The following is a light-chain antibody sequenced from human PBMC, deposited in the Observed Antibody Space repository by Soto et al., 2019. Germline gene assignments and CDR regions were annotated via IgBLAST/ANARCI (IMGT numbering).Light chain of an antibody. V-gene: IGKV3-15*01. Sequence: DILMTQSPATLSVSPGERATLSCRASQSVSSNLAWYQQKPGHAPRLLIYGASTRATGIPARFSGSGSGTELPLTISSLQSEDVAVYYCQRHNNWRHSITFGHGTRLEIK. CDR2: GAS. CDR1: QSVSSN. J-gene: IGKJ5*01. CDR3: QRHNNWRHSIT.